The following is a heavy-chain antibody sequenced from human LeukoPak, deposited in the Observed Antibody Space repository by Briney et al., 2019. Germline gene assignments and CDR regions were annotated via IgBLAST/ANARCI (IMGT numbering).Heavy chain of an antibody. CDR2: IKQDGSEK. CDR3: ARRRGSHSFDI. CDR1: GFTFSSYW. Sequence: GGSLGLSCAASGFTFSSYWMSWVRQAPGKGLEWVANIKQDGSEKYYVDSVKGRYTISRDNAKNSLYLQMNSLRVGDTAVYYCARRRGSHSFDIWGQGTMVTVSS. J-gene: IGHJ3*02. D-gene: IGHD5-12*01. V-gene: IGHV3-7*01.